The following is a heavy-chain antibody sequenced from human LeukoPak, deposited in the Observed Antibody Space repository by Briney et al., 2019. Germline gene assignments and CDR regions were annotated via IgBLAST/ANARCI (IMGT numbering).Heavy chain of an antibody. J-gene: IGHJ4*02. V-gene: IGHV3-48*03. CDR3: ARGRIAVAGASDY. D-gene: IGHD6-19*01. Sequence: GGSLRLSCAASGFTFSSYEMNWVRQAPGKGLEWVSYISSSGSTIYYADSVKGRFTISRDNAKNSLYLQLNSLRAEDTAVYYCARGRIAVAGASDYWGQGSLVTVSS. CDR2: ISSSGSTI. CDR1: GFTFSSYE.